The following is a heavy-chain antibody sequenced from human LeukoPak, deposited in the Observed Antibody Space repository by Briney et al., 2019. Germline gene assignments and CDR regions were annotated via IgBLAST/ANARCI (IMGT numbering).Heavy chain of an antibody. Sequence: SETLSLTCTVSGDSISSNSYYWGWIRQPPGKGLEWIGNIYFGGNAYYNASLKSRVTISFDPSKNQFSLKLSSVTAADTAVYYCARQGGGSVSCFGSWGQGTLVTVSS. CDR1: GDSISSNSYY. CDR2: IYFGGNA. J-gene: IGHJ4*02. V-gene: IGHV4-39*01. CDR3: ARQGGGSVSCFGS. D-gene: IGHD3-10*01.